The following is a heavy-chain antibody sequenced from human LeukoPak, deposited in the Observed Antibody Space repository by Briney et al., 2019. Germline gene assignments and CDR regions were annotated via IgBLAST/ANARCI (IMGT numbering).Heavy chain of an antibody. CDR3: ARGIAAGYDY. CDR2: IYTSGST. Sequence: PSETLSLTCTVSGGSISSYYWSWIRQPAGKGLKWIGRIYTSGSTNYNPSLKSRVTMSVDTSKNQFSLKLSSVTAADTAVYYCARGIAAGYDYWGQGTLVTVSS. D-gene: IGHD6-13*01. J-gene: IGHJ4*02. V-gene: IGHV4-4*07. CDR1: GGSISSYY.